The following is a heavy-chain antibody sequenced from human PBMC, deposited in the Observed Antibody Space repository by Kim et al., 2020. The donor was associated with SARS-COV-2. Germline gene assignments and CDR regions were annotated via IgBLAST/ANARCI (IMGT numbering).Heavy chain of an antibody. J-gene: IGHJ4*02. D-gene: IGHD2-21*02. CDR2: ISYDGSNK. V-gene: IGHV3-30*04. CDR3: ARRLHYFDY. CDR1: GFTFSSYA. Sequence: GGSLRLSCAASGFTFSSYAMHWVRQAPGKGLEWVAVISYDGSNKYYADSVKGRFTISRDNSKNTLYLQMNSLRAEDTAVYYCARRLHYFDYWGQGTLVTVSS.